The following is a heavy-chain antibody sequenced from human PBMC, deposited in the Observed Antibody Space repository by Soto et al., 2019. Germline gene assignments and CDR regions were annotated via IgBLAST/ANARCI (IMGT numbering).Heavy chain of an antibody. D-gene: IGHD6-19*01. CDR2: IYPGDSDT. Sequence: GESVKISCKGSGYSFTSYWIGWVRQMPGKGLEWMGIIYPGDSDTRCSPSFQGQVTISADKSISTAYLQWSSLKASDTAMYYCARPIAVAGNYNGMDVWGHGTTVTVSS. V-gene: IGHV5-51*01. CDR3: ARPIAVAGNYNGMDV. CDR1: GYSFTSYW. J-gene: IGHJ6*02.